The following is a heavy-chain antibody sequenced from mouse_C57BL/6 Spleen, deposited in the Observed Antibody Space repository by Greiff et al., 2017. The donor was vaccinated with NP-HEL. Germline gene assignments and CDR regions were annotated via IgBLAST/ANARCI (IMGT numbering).Heavy chain of an antibody. CDR2: IDPETGGT. V-gene: IGHV1-15*01. CDR3: TRENYGYDVAY. CDR1: GYTFTDYE. D-gene: IGHD2-2*01. J-gene: IGHJ3*01. Sequence: QVHVKQSGAELVRPGASVTLSCKASGYTFTDYEMHWVKQTPVHGLEWIGAIDPETGGTAYNQKFKGKAILTADKSSSTAYMELRSLTSEDSAVYYCTRENYGYDVAYWGQGTLVTVSA.